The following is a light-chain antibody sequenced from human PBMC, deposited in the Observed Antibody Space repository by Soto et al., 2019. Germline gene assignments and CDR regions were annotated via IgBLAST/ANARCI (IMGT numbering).Light chain of an antibody. Sequence: EIVMTQSPATLSVSPGERATLSCRASQSVSSNLAWYQQRPGQAPRLLIYGASTRATGIPARFSGSGSGTEFTLTISSLEPEDFAVYYCQQFSSYPLTFGGGTKVEIK. V-gene: IGKV3-15*01. CDR2: GAS. J-gene: IGKJ4*01. CDR1: QSVSSN. CDR3: QQFSSYPLT.